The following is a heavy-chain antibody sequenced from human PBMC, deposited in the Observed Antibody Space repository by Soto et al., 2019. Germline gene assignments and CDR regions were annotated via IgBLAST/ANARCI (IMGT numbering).Heavy chain of an antibody. V-gene: IGHV1-69*06. D-gene: IGHD3-3*01. Sequence: QVQLVQSGAEVKKPGSSVKVSCKASGGTFSSYAISWVRQAPGQGLEWMGGIIPIFGTANYAQKFQGRVTITADKPTSTAYMELSSLRSEDTAVYYWARWVGWSGYQPAGMDVWGQGTTVTVSS. J-gene: IGHJ6*02. CDR3: ARWVGWSGYQPAGMDV. CDR1: GGTFSSYA. CDR2: IIPIFGTA.